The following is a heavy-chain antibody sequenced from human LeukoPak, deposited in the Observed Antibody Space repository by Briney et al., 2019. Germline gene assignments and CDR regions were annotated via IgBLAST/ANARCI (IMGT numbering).Heavy chain of an antibody. Sequence: GGSLRLSCAASGFTFSSYWMSWVRQAPGKGLEWVANIKQDGSEKYYVDSVNGRFTISRDNAKNSLYLQMNSLRAEDTAVYYCARVLGEYGDYYDYWGQGTLVTVSS. CDR2: IKQDGSEK. CDR1: GFTFSSYW. CDR3: ARVLGEYGDYYDY. V-gene: IGHV3-7*03. J-gene: IGHJ4*02. D-gene: IGHD3-16*01.